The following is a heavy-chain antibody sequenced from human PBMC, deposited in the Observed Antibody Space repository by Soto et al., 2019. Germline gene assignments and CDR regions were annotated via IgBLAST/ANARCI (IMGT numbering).Heavy chain of an antibody. CDR3: ARGLLPSSAIYYFDY. CDR1: GGSISSGDYY. CDR2: IYYSGST. J-gene: IGHJ4*02. Sequence: QVQLQESGPGLVKPSQTLSLTCTVSGGSISSGDYYWSWIRQPPGKGLEWIGYIYYSGSTCYNPSLKGRVTISVDPSKNQFSVKLSSVTAADTDVYYCARGLLPSSAIYYFDYWGQGTLVTVSS. D-gene: IGHD3-3*01. V-gene: IGHV4-30-4*01.